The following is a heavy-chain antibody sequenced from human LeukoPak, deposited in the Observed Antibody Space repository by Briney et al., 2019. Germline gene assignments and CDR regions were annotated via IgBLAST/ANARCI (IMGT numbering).Heavy chain of an antibody. CDR1: GFTFDDYG. D-gene: IGHD3-22*01. CDR2: INWNGGST. J-gene: IGHJ6*03. CDR3: AREGISGYPTYYYYYYMDV. V-gene: IGHV3-20*04. Sequence: GGSLRLSCAAFGFTFDDYGMSWVRQAPGKGLEWVSGINWNGGSTGYADSVKGRFTISRDNAKNSLYLQMNSLRAEDTALYYCAREGISGYPTYYYYYYMDVWGKGTTVTVSS.